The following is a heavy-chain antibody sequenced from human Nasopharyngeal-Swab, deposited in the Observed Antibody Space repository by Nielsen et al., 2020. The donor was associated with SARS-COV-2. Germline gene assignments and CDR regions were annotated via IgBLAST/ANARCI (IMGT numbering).Heavy chain of an antibody. D-gene: IGHD3-3*01. J-gene: IGHJ6*02. V-gene: IGHV3-7*01. CDR1: GFTLSSYW. CDR2: IKQDGSEK. CDR3: ARDDDFWSGYSNGMDV. Sequence: GESLKISCAASGFTLSSYWMSWVRQAPGKGLEWVANIKQDGSEKYYVDSVKGRFTISRDNAKNSLYLQMNSLRAEDTAVYYCARDDDFWSGYSNGMDVWGQGTTVTVSS.